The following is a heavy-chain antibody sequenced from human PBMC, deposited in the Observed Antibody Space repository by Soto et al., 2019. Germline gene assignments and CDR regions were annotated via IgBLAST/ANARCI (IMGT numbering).Heavy chain of an antibody. Sequence: SETLSLTCTVSGRSISSGGYYWSWIREHPGKGLEWIGYIYYPGSTYSNPSHKSRVTISVDTSKTQCSLKLSPVTAAATAVYYCARALNRGSSWYDYYGMDVWGQGTTVTVSS. D-gene: IGHD6-13*01. J-gene: IGHJ6*02. V-gene: IGHV4-31*03. CDR3: ARALNRGSSWYDYYGMDV. CDR2: IYYPGST. CDR1: GRSISSGGYY.